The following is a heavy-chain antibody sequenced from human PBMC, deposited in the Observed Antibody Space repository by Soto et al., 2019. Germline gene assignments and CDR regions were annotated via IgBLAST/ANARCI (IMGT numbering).Heavy chain of an antibody. CDR3: ARDIIAARLRFDY. Sequence: QVQLQQWGAGLLKPSETLSLTCAVYGGSFSGYYWSWIRQPPGKGLEWIGEINHSGSTNYNPSLKSRVTISVDTSKNQFSLKLSSVTAADTAVYYCARDIIAARLRFDYWGQGTLVTVSS. CDR2: INHSGST. V-gene: IGHV4-34*01. CDR1: GGSFSGYY. J-gene: IGHJ4*02. D-gene: IGHD6-6*01.